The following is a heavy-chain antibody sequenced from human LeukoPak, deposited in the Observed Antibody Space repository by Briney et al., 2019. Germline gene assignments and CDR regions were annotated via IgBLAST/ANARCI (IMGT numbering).Heavy chain of an antibody. J-gene: IGHJ6*02. Sequence: GGSLRLSCAASGFTFSSYAMSWVRQAPGKGLEWVSSISGSGNRTYYADSVKGRFTISRDNPKNTLFLQMNSLRAEDTAVYYCAKNLYCGGGSCYPSALGMDVWGQGTTVTVSS. D-gene: IGHD2-15*01. CDR2: ISGSGNRT. CDR3: AKNLYCGGGSCYPSALGMDV. CDR1: GFTFSSYA. V-gene: IGHV3-23*01.